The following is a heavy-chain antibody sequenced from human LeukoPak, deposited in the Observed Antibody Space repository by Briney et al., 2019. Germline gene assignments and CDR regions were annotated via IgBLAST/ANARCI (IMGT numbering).Heavy chain of an antibody. V-gene: IGHV3-30*02. J-gene: IGHJ4*02. CDR3: AKDPRGSSYGYWIDY. CDR1: GFTFSSYG. D-gene: IGHD5-18*01. CDR2: IRYDGNNK. Sequence: GGSLRLTCAASGFTFSSYGVHWVRQAPGKGLEWVTFIRYDGNNKYYADSVKGRFTISRDNSKNTLYLQMNSLRAEDTAVYYCAKDPRGSSYGYWIDYWGQGTLVTVSS.